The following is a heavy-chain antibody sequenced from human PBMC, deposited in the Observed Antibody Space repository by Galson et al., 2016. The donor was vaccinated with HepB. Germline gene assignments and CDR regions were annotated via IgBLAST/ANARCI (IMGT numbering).Heavy chain of an antibody. D-gene: IGHD6-6*01. CDR3: ASREDQYSGSSYRCP. CDR1: GFTFSGYA. V-gene: IGHV3-73*01. Sequence: SLRLSCAASGFTFSGYAIHWVRQASGKGLEWVGRIRTRAKNYATAYGVSVEGRFTLSRDDSKDTAYLQMNSLKTEDTAVYFCASREDQYSGSSYRCPWGQGTLVTVSS. J-gene: IGHJ5*02. CDR2: IRTRAKNYAT.